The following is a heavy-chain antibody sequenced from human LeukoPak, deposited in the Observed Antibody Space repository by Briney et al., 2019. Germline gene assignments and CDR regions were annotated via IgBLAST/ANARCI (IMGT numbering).Heavy chain of an antibody. D-gene: IGHD3-3*01. V-gene: IGHV1-3*01. J-gene: IGHJ6*02. CDR2: INAGNGNT. CDR1: GYTFTNYA. CDR3: ARDYVDFWSGLDYGMDV. Sequence: ASVKVSCKASGYTFTNYAMHWVRQAPGQRLEWMGWINAGNGNTKYSQKFQGRVTITRDTSASTAYMELSSLRSEDTAVYYCARDYVDFWSGLDYGMDVWGQGTTVTVSS.